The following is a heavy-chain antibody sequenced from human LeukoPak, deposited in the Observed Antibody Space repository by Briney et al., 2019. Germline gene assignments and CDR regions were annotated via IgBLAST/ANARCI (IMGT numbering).Heavy chain of an antibody. D-gene: IGHD3-10*01. CDR2: IHTSGST. Sequence: PSETLSLTCTVSGGSISSGSYFWSWIRQPAGKGLEWIGRIHTSGSTNYNPSLKSRVTISVDTSKNHFSLKLSSVTAADTAVYYCARDRGGNWFDPWGQGTLVTVSS. V-gene: IGHV4-61*02. J-gene: IGHJ5*02. CDR1: GGSISSGSYF. CDR3: ARDRGGNWFDP.